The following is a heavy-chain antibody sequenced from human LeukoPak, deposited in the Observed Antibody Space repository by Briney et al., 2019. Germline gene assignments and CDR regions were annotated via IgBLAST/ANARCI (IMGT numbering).Heavy chain of an antibody. Sequence: ASVKVSCKASGYSFTNYDINWVRQATGQGLEWMGWMNPKSGDTGYSQKFQGRVFITRDTSINTAYMELSSLGSDDTAVYYCARQAPDTAMVTYYFDYWGQGTLVTVSS. CDR1: GYSFTNYD. CDR3: ARQAPDTAMVTYYFDY. V-gene: IGHV1-8*03. J-gene: IGHJ4*02. CDR2: MNPKSGDT. D-gene: IGHD5-18*01.